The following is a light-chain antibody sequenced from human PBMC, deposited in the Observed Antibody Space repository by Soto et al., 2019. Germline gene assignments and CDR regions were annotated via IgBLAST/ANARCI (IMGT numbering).Light chain of an antibody. CDR2: AAS. V-gene: IGKV1-39*01. CDR1: QNIFTY. CDR3: QQSSSAPLT. Sequence: DIQMTQSHSSLSASVGDRVTITCRASQNIFTYLNWYQQKPGKAPNLLIYAASNLQSGVPSRFSGSGSGTDFTLTISSLQREDFATYHCQQSSSAPLTFGQGTKVDIK. J-gene: IGKJ1*01.